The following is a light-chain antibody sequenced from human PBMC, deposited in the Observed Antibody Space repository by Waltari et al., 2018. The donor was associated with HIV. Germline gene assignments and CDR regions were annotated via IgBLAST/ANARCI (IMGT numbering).Light chain of an antibody. CDR2: QNL. CDR3: QSYDRRLMWV. Sequence: HSLLTQPPSVSGAPGQRVTISCTGSSSNIGAGYDVHWYQKYPGTAPKLLIFQNLNLPAGVPDRFSGSKSVTSASLVITGLQAEDEADYYCQSYDRRLMWVFGGGTSLTV. CDR1: SSNIGAGYD. J-gene: IGLJ2*01. V-gene: IGLV1-40*01.